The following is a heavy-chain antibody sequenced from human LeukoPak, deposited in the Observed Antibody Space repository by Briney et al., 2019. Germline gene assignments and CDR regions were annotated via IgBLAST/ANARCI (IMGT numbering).Heavy chain of an antibody. CDR2: IYYSGST. V-gene: IGHV4-59*08. J-gene: IGHJ5*02. D-gene: IGHD3-10*01. CDR1: GGSISSYY. CDR3: ARQRKDYGSGSYYKYWFDP. Sequence: PSETLSLTCTVSGGSISSYYWSWIRQPPGKGLEWIGYIYYSGSTNYNPSLESRVTISVDTSKNQFSLKLSSVTAADTAVYYCARQRKDYGSGSYYKYWFDPWGQGTLVTVSS.